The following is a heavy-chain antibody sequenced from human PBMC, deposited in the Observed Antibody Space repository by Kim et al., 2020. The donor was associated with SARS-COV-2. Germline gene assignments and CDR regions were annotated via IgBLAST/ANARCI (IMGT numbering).Heavy chain of an antibody. Sequence: ASVKVSCKVSGYTLTELSMHWVRQAPGKGLEWMGGFDPEDGETIYAQKFQGRVTMTEDTSTDTAYMELSSLRSEDTAVYYCATKSYLYCSSTSCFFDYWGQGTLVTVSS. CDR1: GYTLTELS. V-gene: IGHV1-24*01. D-gene: IGHD2-2*01. CDR3: ATKSYLYCSSTSCFFDY. J-gene: IGHJ4*02. CDR2: FDPEDGET.